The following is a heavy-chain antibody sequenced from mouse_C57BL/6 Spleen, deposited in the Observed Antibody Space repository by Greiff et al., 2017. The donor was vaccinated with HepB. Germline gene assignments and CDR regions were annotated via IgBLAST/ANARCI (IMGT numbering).Heavy chain of an antibody. V-gene: IGHV5-6*02. CDR3: ARPRDYYGSRSWFAY. CDR2: ISSGGSYT. J-gene: IGHJ3*01. CDR1: GFTFSSYG. D-gene: IGHD1-1*01. Sequence: DVKLVESGGDLVKPGGSLKLSCAASGFTFSSYGMSWVRQTPDKRLEWVATISSGGSYTYYPDSVKGRFTISRDNAKNTLYLQMSSLKSEDTAMYYCARPRDYYGSRSWFAYWGQGTLVTVSA.